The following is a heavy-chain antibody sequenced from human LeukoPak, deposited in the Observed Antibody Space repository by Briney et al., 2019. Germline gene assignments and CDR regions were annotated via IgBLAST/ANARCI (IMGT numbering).Heavy chain of an antibody. CDR1: GFTFSSYG. V-gene: IGHV3-74*03. D-gene: IGHD4-17*01. Sequence: GGSLRLSCAASGFTFSSYGMHWVRQTPGKGLLWVSRLSGDGSSSKYADSLKGRFTISRDNAKNTLYLQMNSLRVDDTAVYFCVRASTTVPNLLDNWGQGTLVTVSS. J-gene: IGHJ4*02. CDR2: LSGDGSSS. CDR3: VRASTTVPNLLDN.